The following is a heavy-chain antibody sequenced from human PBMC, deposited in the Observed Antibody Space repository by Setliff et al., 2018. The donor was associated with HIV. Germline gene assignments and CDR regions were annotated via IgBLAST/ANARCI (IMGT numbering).Heavy chain of an antibody. CDR1: GFPFSNYA. D-gene: IGHD4-4*01. Sequence: GGSLRLSCAASGFPFSNYAMSWVRQAPGKGLEWVSAISSGGGTYYADFVKGRFTISRDNSKNTLYLQMNSLRAEDTAVYYCAKGPVTDSEVYFDYWGQGTLVTVS. CDR2: ISSGGGT. V-gene: IGHV3-23*01. CDR3: AKGPVTDSEVYFDY. J-gene: IGHJ4*02.